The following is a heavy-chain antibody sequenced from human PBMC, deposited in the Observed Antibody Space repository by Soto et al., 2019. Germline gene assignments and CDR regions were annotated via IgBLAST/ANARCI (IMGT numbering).Heavy chain of an antibody. CDR2: IYWDEDK. CDR3: AHRPRGYASYFDY. J-gene: IGHJ4*02. D-gene: IGHD5-12*01. V-gene: IGHV2-5*02. Sequence: QITLKESGPTLVKPTQTLTLTCTFSGFSLSTRGVAVGWFRQPPGKALEWLALIYWDEDKWYSPSLKSRLTNTDYTSKNQVVLTMNNMDPVDTATYYCAHRPRGYASYFDYWGQGTLVTVSS. CDR1: GFSLSTRGVA.